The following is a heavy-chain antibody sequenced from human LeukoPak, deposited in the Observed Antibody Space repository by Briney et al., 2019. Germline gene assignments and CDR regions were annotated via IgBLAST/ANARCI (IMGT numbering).Heavy chain of an antibody. CDR1: GFTFDDYA. CDR3: AKDRDIVVVPAALDY. V-gene: IGHV3-9*01. D-gene: IGHD2-2*01. J-gene: IGHJ4*02. Sequence: SLRLSCAASGFTFDDYAMHWGRQAPGKGLEGVSGISWNSGSIGYADSVKGRFTISRDNAKNSLYLQMTSLRAEDTALYYCAKDRDIVVVPAALDYWGQGTLVTVS. CDR2: ISWNSGSI.